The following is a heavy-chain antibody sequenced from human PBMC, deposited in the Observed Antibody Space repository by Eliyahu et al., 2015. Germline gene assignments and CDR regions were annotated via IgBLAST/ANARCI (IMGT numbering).Heavy chain of an antibody. Sequence: QLLLQESGPGLVQPSETLSLTCTVSGGSISSSSYYWGWIRQTPGEGLEWVGSIYYCWSTYYNPSLKSRVTISVDTSKNQFSLRLTSVTAADTAVYYCARHSTVTTGYFQHWGQGTLVSVSS. D-gene: IGHD1-14*01. CDR1: GGSISSSSYY. CDR2: IYYCWST. CDR3: ARHSTVTTGYFQH. J-gene: IGHJ1*01. V-gene: IGHV4-39*01.